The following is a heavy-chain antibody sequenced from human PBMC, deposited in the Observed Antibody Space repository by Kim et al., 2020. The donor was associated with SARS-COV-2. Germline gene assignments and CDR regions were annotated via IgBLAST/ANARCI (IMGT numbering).Heavy chain of an antibody. CDR3: AADTHTFGAGSGTYDV. CDR2: ISGYNGNT. Sequence: ASVKVSCKTSGYTFTSSGLNWVRQAPGQRLEWMGWISGYNGNTRYAQKFQGRVTMTADTYTTTAYMELRSLRSDDTAMYYCAADTHTFGAGSGTYDVWGQGTMVTVS. D-gene: IGHD3-16*01. J-gene: IGHJ3*01. V-gene: IGHV1-18*04. CDR1: GYTFTSSG.